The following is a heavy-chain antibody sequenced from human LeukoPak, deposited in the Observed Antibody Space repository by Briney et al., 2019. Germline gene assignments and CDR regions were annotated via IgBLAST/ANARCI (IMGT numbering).Heavy chain of an antibody. D-gene: IGHD6-13*01. V-gene: IGHV3-7*04. J-gene: IGHJ4*02. CDR3: TRAFSSWSDYFDY. Sequence: SGGSLRLSCEASGFTFSDYWMSWVRQAPGKGLEWVAFIKEDGSEKFYVGSVKGRFTISRDNAKNSLYLQMDNLRAEDTAVYYCTRAFSSWSDYFDYWGQGTLVTVSS. CDR1: GFTFSDYW. CDR2: IKEDGSEK.